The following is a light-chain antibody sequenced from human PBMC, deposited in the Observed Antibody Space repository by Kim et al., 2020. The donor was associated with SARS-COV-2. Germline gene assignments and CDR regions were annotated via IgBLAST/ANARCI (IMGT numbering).Light chain of an antibody. V-gene: IGKV1-5*03. CDR2: KAS. CDR1: ESISIW. CDR3: QRSGTYYRT. J-gene: IGKJ2*01. Sequence: SASVGDTVPITGRASESISIWLAWYQQKPGKAPKLRIYKASNLESGVPSRFSGSGSGTEFTLTISSLQPDDFATYYCQRSGTYYRTFGQGTKLEI.